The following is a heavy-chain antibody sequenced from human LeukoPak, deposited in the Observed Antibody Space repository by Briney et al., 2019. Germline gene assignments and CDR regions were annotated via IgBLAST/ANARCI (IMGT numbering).Heavy chain of an antibody. J-gene: IGHJ4*02. V-gene: IGHV4-34*01. Sequence: PSETLSLTCAVYGGSFSGYYWSWIRQPPGKGLEWIGEINHSGSTNYNPSLKSRVTISVDTSKNQFSLELSSVTAADTAVYYCARGPTSRIAAAGTRVDYWGQGTLVTVSS. CDR2: INHSGST. CDR1: GGSFSGYY. CDR3: ARGPTSRIAAAGTRVDY. D-gene: IGHD6-13*01.